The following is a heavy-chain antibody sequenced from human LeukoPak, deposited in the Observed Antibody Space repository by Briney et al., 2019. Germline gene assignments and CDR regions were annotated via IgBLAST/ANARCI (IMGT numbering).Heavy chain of an antibody. Sequence: SETLSLTCTVSGDSISSYYWSWIRQPPGKGLEWIGYIYYSGSTNYNPSLKSRVTISVDTSKNQFSLKLSSVTAADTAVNYCARVDSGTYYPFDYWGQGTLVTVSS. D-gene: IGHD1-26*01. CDR2: IYYSGST. V-gene: IGHV4-59*01. CDR1: GDSISSYY. J-gene: IGHJ4*02. CDR3: ARVDSGTYYPFDY.